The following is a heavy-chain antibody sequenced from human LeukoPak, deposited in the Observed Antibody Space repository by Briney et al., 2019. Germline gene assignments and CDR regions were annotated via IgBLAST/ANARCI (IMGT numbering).Heavy chain of an antibody. V-gene: IGHV3-23*01. J-gene: IGHJ6*03. CDR1: GFTYSNYA. CDR2: ISGSGAST. Sequence: GGSLRLSCAASGFTYSNYAMSWVRQAPGKGLEWVSFISGSGASTYYADSVKGQFIISRDNSRNTLYLQMDSLRSEDTAVYYCAKGSTFYYDSSVYYFYTDVWGKGTTVTVSS. D-gene: IGHD3-22*01. CDR3: AKGSTFYYDSSVYYFYTDV.